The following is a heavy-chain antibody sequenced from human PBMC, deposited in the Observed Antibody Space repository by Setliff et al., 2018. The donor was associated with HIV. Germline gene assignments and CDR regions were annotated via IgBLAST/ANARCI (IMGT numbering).Heavy chain of an antibody. Sequence: SETLSLTCAVSGGSIRTDGYFWTWIRQRPGKGLEWIAYIYYSGSTYYNPSLKSRVIMSVDMSRSQFSLKLSSVTAADTAVYYCASLSQRYYYYYMDVWGKGTTVTVSS. V-gene: IGHV4-31*11. CDR1: GGSIRTDGYF. CDR3: ASLSQRYYYYYMDV. J-gene: IGHJ6*03. CDR2: IYYSGST.